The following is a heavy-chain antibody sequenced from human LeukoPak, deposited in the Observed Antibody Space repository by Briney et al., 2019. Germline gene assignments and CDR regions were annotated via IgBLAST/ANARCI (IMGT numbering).Heavy chain of an antibody. CDR1: GGSISSSNW. CDR3: ARVGGVSSSSVSYYYYGMDV. D-gene: IGHD6-6*01. CDR2: IYHSGST. V-gene: IGHV4-4*02. Sequence: SGTLSLTCAVSGGSISSSNWWSWARQPPGKGLEWIGEIYHSGSTNNNPTLKSRVTISVDKSKNQFSLKLSSVTAADTAVYYCARVGGVSSSSVSYYYYGMDVWGQGTTVTVSS. J-gene: IGHJ6*02.